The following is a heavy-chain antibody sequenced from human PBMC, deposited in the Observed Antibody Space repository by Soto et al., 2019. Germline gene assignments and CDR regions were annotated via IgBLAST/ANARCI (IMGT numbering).Heavy chain of an antibody. J-gene: IGHJ4*02. CDR1: GFTFDDYA. Sequence: PGGSLRLSCAASGFTFDDYAMHWVRQAPGKGLEWVSGISWNSGSIGYADSVKGRFTISRDNAKNSLYLQMNSLRAEDTALYYRAKAVSSGWYGRHPIDYWGQGTLVTVSS. CDR2: ISWNSGSI. V-gene: IGHV3-9*01. CDR3: AKAVSSGWYGRHPIDY. D-gene: IGHD6-19*01.